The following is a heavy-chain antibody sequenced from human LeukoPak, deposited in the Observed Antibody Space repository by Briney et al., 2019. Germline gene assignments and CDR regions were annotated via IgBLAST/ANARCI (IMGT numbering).Heavy chain of an antibody. CDR3: ARGSPSGDIVVVPAAMKSAVWFDP. CDR1: GGSFSGYY. V-gene: IGHV4-34*01. CDR2: INHSGST. D-gene: IGHD2-2*01. J-gene: IGHJ5*02. Sequence: PSETLFLTCAVYGGSFSGYYWSWIRQPPGKGLEWIGEINHSGSTNYNPSLKSRVTISVDTSKNQFSLKLSSVTAADTAVYYCARGSPSGDIVVVPAAMKSAVWFDPWGQGTLVTVSS.